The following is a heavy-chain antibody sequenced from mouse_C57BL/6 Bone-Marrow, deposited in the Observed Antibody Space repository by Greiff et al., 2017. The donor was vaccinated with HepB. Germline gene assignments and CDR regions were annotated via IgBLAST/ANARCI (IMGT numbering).Heavy chain of an antibody. D-gene: IGHD2-2*01. V-gene: IGHV1-50*01. CDR3: AREGYGYDLDY. J-gene: IGHJ2*01. CDR1: GYTFTSYW. CDR2: IDPSDSCT. Sequence: QVQLQQPGAELVKPGASVKLSCKASGYTFTSYWMQWVKQRPGQGLEWIGEIDPSDSCTNYNQKFKGKATLTVDTSSSTAYMQLSSLTSEDSAVYYCAREGYGYDLDYWGQGTTLTVSS.